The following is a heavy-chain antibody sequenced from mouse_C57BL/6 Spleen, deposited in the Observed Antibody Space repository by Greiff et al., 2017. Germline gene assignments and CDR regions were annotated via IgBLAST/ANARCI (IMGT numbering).Heavy chain of an antibody. V-gene: IGHV1-62-2*01. D-gene: IGHD1-1*01. CDR2: FYPGSGSI. CDR1: GYTFTEYT. CDR3: ARHGYGSSYDYAMDY. Sequence: VKLMESGAELVKPGASVKLSCKASGYTFTEYTIHWVKQRSGQGLEWIGWFYPGSGSIKYNEKFKDKAPLTADKSSSTVYMELSRLTSEDSAVYFCARHGYGSSYDYAMDYWGQGTSVTVSS. J-gene: IGHJ4*01.